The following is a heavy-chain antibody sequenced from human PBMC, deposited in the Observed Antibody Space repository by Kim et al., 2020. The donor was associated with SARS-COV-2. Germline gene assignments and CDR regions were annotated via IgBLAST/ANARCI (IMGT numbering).Heavy chain of an antibody. CDR3: ARDVTGYNSCPRWY. Sequence: GGSLRLSCAASGFTFSSYGMHWVRQAPGKGLEWVAVIWYDGSNKYYADSVKGRFTISRDNSKSTLGMQMNSQRAEDTAGYYCARDVTGYNSCPRWYWGQGTLVTVSS. V-gene: IGHV3-33*01. CDR1: GFTFSSYG. D-gene: IGHD5-12*01. J-gene: IGHJ4*02. CDR2: IWYDGSNK.